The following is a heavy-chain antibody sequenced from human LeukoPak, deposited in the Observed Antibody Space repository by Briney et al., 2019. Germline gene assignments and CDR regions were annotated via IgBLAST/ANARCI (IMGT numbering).Heavy chain of an antibody. CDR3: ARVGFSYYDSSGYQYYFDY. CDR1: RGTFSSYA. Sequence: GASVKVSCKAPRGTFSSYAISWVRQAPGQGLEWMGRIIPIFGTANYAQKFQGRVTISTDESTSTAYMELSSLRSEDTAVYYCARVGFSYYDSSGYQYYFDYWGQGTLVTVSS. J-gene: IGHJ4*02. D-gene: IGHD3-22*01. CDR2: IIPIFGTA. V-gene: IGHV1-69*05.